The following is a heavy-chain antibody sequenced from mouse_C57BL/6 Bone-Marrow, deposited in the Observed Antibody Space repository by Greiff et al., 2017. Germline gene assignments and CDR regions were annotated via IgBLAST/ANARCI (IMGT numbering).Heavy chain of an antibody. Sequence: EASGVDFSRYWMSWVRRAPGKGLEWIGEINPDSSTINYAPSLKDKFIISRDNAKNTLYLQMSKVRSEDTALYYCARRNGSRGDWYVDVWGTGTTVTVSS. CDR2: INPDSSTI. J-gene: IGHJ1*03. CDR3: ARRNGSRGDWYVDV. V-gene: IGHV4-1*01. D-gene: IGHD1-1*01. CDR1: GVDFSRYW.